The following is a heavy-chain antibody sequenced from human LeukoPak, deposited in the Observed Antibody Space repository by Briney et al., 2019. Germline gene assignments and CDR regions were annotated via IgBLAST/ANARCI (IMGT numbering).Heavy chain of an antibody. CDR2: VYYTGST. J-gene: IGHJ4*02. CDR1: GVSVSSTTYY. CDR3: ARLRKERYFDYIFDY. V-gene: IGHV4-39*01. D-gene: IGHD3-9*01. Sequence: PSETLSLTCTVSGVSVSSTTYYWGWIRQPPGGGLEWIANVYYTGSTYCNPSLKSRVTMYVDAPNNQVSLTMTSVTAADKSVYYCARLRKERYFDYIFDYWGQGTLATVSS.